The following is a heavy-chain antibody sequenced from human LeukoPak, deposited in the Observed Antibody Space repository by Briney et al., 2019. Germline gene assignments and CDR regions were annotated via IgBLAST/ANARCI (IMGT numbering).Heavy chain of an antibody. V-gene: IGHV3-23*01. CDR1: GFTFSNYG. CDR2: ISGSGGTT. CDR3: AKAQGSGWYPSFDY. D-gene: IGHD6-19*01. J-gene: IGHJ4*02. Sequence: GSLRLSCAASGFTFSNYGMTWVRPAPGKGLEWVSLISGSGGTTYYADSVKGRFTISRDNSKNTLSLQMNSLRADDTAVYYCAKAQGSGWYPSFDYWGQGTLVTVSS.